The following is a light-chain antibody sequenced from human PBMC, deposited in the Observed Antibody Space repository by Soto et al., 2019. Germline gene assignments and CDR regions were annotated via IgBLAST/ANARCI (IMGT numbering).Light chain of an antibody. Sequence: EIVMTQSPATLSLSPGERATLSCRASHSVSSNLAWYQQKPGQSPRLLIFATSTRATGIPARFSGSGSGTDFTLTISRLEPEDFAVYYCQQYGTLPITFGQGTRLEIK. J-gene: IGKJ5*01. CDR1: HSVSSN. CDR2: ATS. CDR3: QQYGTLPIT. V-gene: IGKV3-15*01.